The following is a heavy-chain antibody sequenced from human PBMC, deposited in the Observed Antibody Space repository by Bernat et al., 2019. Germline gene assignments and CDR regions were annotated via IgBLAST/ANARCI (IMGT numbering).Heavy chain of an antibody. D-gene: IGHD3-9*01. CDR3: AGVGYDIMTGYLPSYFDF. Sequence: EVQLVESGGGLVQPGGSLRLSCAASGFTFSTYGMLWVRQAPGKGLEWVAIITQDGSKKYYVDSVKGRFTISRDNSKNSLFVQMNSLRAEDTAVYYCAGVGYDIMTGYLPSYFDFWGQGAPVTVSS. J-gene: IGHJ4*01. V-gene: IGHV3-7*03. CDR1: GFTFSTYG. CDR2: ITQDGSKK.